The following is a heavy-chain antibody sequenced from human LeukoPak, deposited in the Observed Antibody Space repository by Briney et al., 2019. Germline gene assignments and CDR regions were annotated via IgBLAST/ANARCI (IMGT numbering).Heavy chain of an antibody. J-gene: IGHJ5*02. V-gene: IGHV1-2*02. CDR1: GYTFTGYY. CDR2: INPNSGGT. CDR3: ARDLRGRFDP. Sequence: ASLKVSCKASGYTFTGYYMHWVRQAPGQGLEWMGWINPNSGGTNYAQEFQGRITMTRDTSISTAYMELSRLRSDDTAVYYCARDLRGRFDPWGQGTLVTVSS. D-gene: IGHD3-16*01.